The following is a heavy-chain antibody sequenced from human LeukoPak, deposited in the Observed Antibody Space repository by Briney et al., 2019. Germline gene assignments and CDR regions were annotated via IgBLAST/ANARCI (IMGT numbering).Heavy chain of an antibody. D-gene: IGHD2-8*02. J-gene: IGHJ4*02. V-gene: IGHV3-30*02. CDR1: GFTFRSSA. Sequence: VGSLRLSCGASGFTFRSSAMHWVRQGPSKGLEWVAYIAHHGNNKYYADSVKGRFTISRDNSKGSLYLQMNSLRADDTAVYYCAKDGSWSCTDWGQGTLVRVSS. CDR3: AKDGSWSCTD. CDR2: IAHHGNNK.